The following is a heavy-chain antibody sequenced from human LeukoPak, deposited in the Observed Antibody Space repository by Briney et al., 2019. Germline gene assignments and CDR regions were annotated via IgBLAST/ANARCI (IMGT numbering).Heavy chain of an antibody. CDR1: GFTFSSYT. CDR2: ISGSSYYI. V-gene: IGHV3-21*01. D-gene: IGHD3-3*01. J-gene: IGHJ4*02. CDR3: ARDPSDYDYPLYYFDY. Sequence: GGSLRLSCVASGFTFSSYTINWVRQTPGKGLEWVSSISGSSYYIYYADSVRGRFTISRDNAENSVYLQMNSLRAEDTAVYYCARDPSDYDYPLYYFDYWGQGTLVTVSS.